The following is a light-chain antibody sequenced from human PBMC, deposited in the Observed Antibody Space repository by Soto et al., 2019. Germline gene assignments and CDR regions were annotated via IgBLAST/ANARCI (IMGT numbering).Light chain of an antibody. J-gene: IGLJ2*01. V-gene: IGLV2-11*01. CDR1: ISDVVGYNY. CDR3: CSYAGSYTLVV. Sequence: QSALTQPRSVSGSPGQSVTISCTGTISDVVGYNYVSWYQQHPGKAPKLMIYDVSKRPSGVPDRFSGSKSGNTASLTISGLQAEDEADYYCCSYAGSYTLVVFGGGTQVTVL. CDR2: DVS.